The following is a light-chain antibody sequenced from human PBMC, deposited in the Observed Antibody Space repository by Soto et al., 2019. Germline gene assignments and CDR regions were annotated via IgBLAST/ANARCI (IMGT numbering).Light chain of an antibody. V-gene: IGKV3-15*01. CDR2: GAS. J-gene: IGKJ2*01. CDR1: QSVSSN. CDR3: QQYNNWPYT. Sequence: EIVMTQSPATLSVSPGERANLSCRASQSVSSNLAWYQQKPGHAPRLLIYGASTRATGITARFSGSGSGTEFDLTISSLQSEDVAVYYCQQYNNWPYTVGQGTKLEIK.